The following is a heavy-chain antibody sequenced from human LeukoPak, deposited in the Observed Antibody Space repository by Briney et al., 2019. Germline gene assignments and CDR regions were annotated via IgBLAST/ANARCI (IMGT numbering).Heavy chain of an antibody. V-gene: IGHV3-21*01. Sequence: KTGGSLRLSCAASGFTVSSNYMSWVRQAPGKGLEWVSSITSSSSYIYYADSVKGRFTISRDNAKNSLYLQMNSLRAEDTAVYHCARSYCRGGSCYSGDAFDIWGQGTMVTVSS. J-gene: IGHJ3*02. D-gene: IGHD2-15*01. CDR3: ARSYCRGGSCYSGDAFDI. CDR2: ITSSSSYI. CDR1: GFTVSSNY.